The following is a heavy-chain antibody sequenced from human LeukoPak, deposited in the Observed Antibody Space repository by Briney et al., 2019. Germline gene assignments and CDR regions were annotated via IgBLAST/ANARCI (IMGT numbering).Heavy chain of an antibody. CDR2: IYSGGST. Sequence: PGGSLRLSCAASGFTVSINYMSWVRQAPGKGLEWVSVIYSGGSTYYADSVKGRFTISRDNSKNTLYLQMNSLRAEDTAVYYCARDGGSGWYRESGAFDIWGQGTMVTVSS. CDR1: GFTVSINY. CDR3: ARDGGSGWYRESGAFDI. D-gene: IGHD6-19*01. J-gene: IGHJ3*02. V-gene: IGHV3-66*01.